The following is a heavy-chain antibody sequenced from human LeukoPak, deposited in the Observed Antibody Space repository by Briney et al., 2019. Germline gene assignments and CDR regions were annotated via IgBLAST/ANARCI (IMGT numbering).Heavy chain of an antibody. D-gene: IGHD5-18*01. CDR2: INHSGST. V-gene: IGHV4-34*01. CDR1: GGSFSGYY. Sequence: SETLSLTCAVYGGSFSGYYWSWIRQPPGKGLEWIGEINHSGSTNYNPSLKSRVTISVDTSKNQFSLKLSSVTAADTAVYYCARGRIQLWFRPAEYFQHWGQGTLVTVSS. J-gene: IGHJ1*01. CDR3: ARGRIQLWFRPAEYFQH.